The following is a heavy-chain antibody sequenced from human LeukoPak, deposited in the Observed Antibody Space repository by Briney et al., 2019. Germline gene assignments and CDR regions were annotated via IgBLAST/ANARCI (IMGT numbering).Heavy chain of an antibody. CDR2: IYYSGST. J-gene: IGHJ5*02. CDR3: ARLLRVGYCSTTTCNWFDP. CDR1: GGSISSYY. V-gene: IGHV4-59*12. Sequence: SETLSLTCTVSGGSISSYYWSGIRQPPGKGLEWIGYIYYSGSTNYNPSLKSRVTVSVDTSKNQFSLKLSSVTAADTAVYYCARLLRVGYCSTTTCNWFDPWGQGTLVTVSS. D-gene: IGHD2-2*03.